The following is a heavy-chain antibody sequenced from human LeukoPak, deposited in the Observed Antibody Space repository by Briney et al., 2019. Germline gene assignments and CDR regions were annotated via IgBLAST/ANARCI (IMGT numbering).Heavy chain of an antibody. D-gene: IGHD1-26*01. CDR3: ARNRPIMGITDAFDV. CDR1: GVSISNYY. J-gene: IGHJ3*01. V-gene: IGHV4-59*01. CDR2: LHYSVSS. Sequence: SETLSLTCSVSGVSISNYYWSWIRQSPGRELEWIGHLHYSVSSSYNPSLRSRVTTSVDMSKNQFSLRLTSVTAADTAVYYCARNRPIMGITDAFDVWGQGTMVTVSS.